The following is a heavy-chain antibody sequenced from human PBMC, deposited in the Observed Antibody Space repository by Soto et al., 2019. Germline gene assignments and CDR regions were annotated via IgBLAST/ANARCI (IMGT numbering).Heavy chain of an antibody. CDR1: GYTFTSYG. D-gene: IGHD2-15*01. V-gene: IGHV1-18*01. Sequence: QVQLVQSGAEVKKPGASVKVSCKASGYTFTSYGISWVRQAPGQGLEWMGWISAYNGNTNYAQKVQGRVTITTDTSTSTAYMELRRLRSDATAVYYCARALAVGVVDHWGQGTLVTVSS. J-gene: IGHJ4*02. CDR3: ARALAVGVVDH. CDR2: ISAYNGNT.